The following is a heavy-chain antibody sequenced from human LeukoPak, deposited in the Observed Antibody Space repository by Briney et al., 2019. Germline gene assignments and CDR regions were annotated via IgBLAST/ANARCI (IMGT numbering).Heavy chain of an antibody. CDR1: GCTFSSYA. J-gene: IGHJ6*03. V-gene: IGHV1-69*06. CDR2: IIPIFGTA. Sequence: SVKVSCKASGCTFSSYAISWVRQAPGQGLEWMGGIIPIFGTANYAQKFQGRVTMTADKSTSTAYMELSSLRSEDTAVYYCARGLSSGHFYYYYYMDVWGKGTTVTVSS. D-gene: IGHD6-25*01. CDR3: ARGLSSGHFYYYYYMDV.